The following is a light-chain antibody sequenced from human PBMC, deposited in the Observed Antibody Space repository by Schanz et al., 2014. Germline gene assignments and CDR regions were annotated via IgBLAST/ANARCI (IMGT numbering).Light chain of an antibody. CDR3: QQYGRSLWT. Sequence: EIVLTQSPATLSLSPGERATLSCRASQTISDHLVWYQQKPGQTPRLLIYDASTRATGIPDRFSGSGSGTDFTLTISRLEPEDFAVYYCQQYGRSLWTFGQGTKVEIK. CDR2: DAS. CDR1: QTISDH. V-gene: IGKV3-20*01. J-gene: IGKJ1*01.